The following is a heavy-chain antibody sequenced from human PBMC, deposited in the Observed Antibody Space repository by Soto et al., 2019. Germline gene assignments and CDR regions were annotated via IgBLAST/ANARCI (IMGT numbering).Heavy chain of an antibody. D-gene: IGHD5-18*01. V-gene: IGHV4-61*01. CDR1: GGSVSSGSYY. CDR2: IYYSGST. Sequence: PSETLSLTCTVSGGSVSSGSYYWSWIRQPPGKGLEWIGYIYYSGSTNYNPSLKSRVTISVDTSKNQFSLKLSSVTAADTAVYYCARGRYSYGDNWFDPWGQGTLVTVSS. CDR3: ARGRYSYGDNWFDP. J-gene: IGHJ5*02.